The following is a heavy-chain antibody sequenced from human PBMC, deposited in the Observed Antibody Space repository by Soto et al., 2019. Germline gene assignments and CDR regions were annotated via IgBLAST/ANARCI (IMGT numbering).Heavy chain of an antibody. CDR2: IYYSGST. CDR1: GGSISSGDYY. CDR3: ASNSYGYTVYDY. V-gene: IGHV4-30-4*01. D-gene: IGHD5-18*01. Sequence: QVQLQESGPGLVKPSQTLSLTCTVSGGSISSGDYYWSWIRQPPGKGLAWIGYIYYSGSTYDNPSLKSLVTISVDTSKNQFSLKLSSVTAADTAVYYCASNSYGYTVYDYWGQGTLVTVSS. J-gene: IGHJ4*02.